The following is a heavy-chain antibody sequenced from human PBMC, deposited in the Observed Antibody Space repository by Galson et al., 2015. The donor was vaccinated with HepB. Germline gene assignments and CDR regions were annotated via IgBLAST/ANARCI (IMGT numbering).Heavy chain of an antibody. CDR1: GGTFSSYT. V-gene: IGHV1-69*02. CDR2: IIPILGIA. CDR3: ASGKKNSSSRKKGDFDY. Sequence: SVKVSCKASGGTFSSYTISWVRQAPGQGLEWMGRIIPILGIANCAQKFQGRVTITADKSTSTAYMELSSLRSEDTAVYYCASGKKNSSSRKKGDFDYWGQGALVTVSS. J-gene: IGHJ4*02. D-gene: IGHD6-13*01.